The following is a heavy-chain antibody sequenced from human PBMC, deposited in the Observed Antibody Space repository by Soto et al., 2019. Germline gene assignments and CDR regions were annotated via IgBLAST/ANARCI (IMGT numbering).Heavy chain of an antibody. V-gene: IGHV4-31*03. CDR2: IYYSGST. J-gene: IGHJ3*02. D-gene: IGHD5-12*01. CDR3: ARDEYSGYANDAFDI. Sequence: SETLSLTCTVSGGSISSGGYYWSWIRQHPGKGLEWIASIYYSGSTYYNPSLKSRVTISVDTSKNQFSLKLSSVTAADTAVYYCARDEYSGYANDAFDIWGQGTMVTVSS. CDR1: GGSISSGGYY.